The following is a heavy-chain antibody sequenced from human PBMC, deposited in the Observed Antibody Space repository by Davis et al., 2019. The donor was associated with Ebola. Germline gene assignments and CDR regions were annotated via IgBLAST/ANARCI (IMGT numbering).Heavy chain of an antibody. V-gene: IGHV3-23*01. Sequence: GESLKTSCAASGFTFSSSAMSWVRQAPGKGLEWVSAISGSGGSTYYADPVKGRFTISRDNSKNTLYLQMNSLRAEDTAVYYCARDYYDSSGYDYWGQGTLVTVSS. D-gene: IGHD3-22*01. J-gene: IGHJ4*02. CDR3: ARDYYDSSGYDY. CDR2: ISGSGGST. CDR1: GFTFSSSA.